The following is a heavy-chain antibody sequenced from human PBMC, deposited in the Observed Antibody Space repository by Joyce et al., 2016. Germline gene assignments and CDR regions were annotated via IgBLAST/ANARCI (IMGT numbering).Heavy chain of an antibody. CDR1: GYSFSDSY. Sequence: QVNLVQSGAEVKKPGASVKVSCKASGYSFSDSYIHWVRQAPGQGLQWMGRINPDTGDTIYAQKFQGRVTLTRYTYISTVYMEVSRLRSDDTAVYFCARGPMPPYAFDVWGQGTLVTVST. CDR3: ARGPMPPYAFDV. D-gene: IGHD2-2*01. J-gene: IGHJ3*01. CDR2: INPDTGDT. V-gene: IGHV1-2*06.